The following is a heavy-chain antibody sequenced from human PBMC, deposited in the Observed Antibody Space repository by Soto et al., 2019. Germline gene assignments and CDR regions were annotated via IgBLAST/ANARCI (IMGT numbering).Heavy chain of an antibody. Sequence: GGSLRLSCAASGFTFSSYSMNWVRQAPGKGLEWVSSISSSSSYIYYADSVKGRFTISRDNAKNSLYLQMNSLRAEDTAVYYCARDGSGSYYNLNWFDPWGRGTLVTVSS. J-gene: IGHJ5*02. V-gene: IGHV3-21*01. D-gene: IGHD3-10*01. CDR3: ARDGSGSYYNLNWFDP. CDR1: GFTFSSYS. CDR2: ISSSSSYI.